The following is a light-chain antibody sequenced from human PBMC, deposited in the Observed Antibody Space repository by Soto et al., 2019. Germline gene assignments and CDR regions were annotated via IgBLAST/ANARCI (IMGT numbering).Light chain of an antibody. V-gene: IGKV1-5*01. CDR2: DAS. J-gene: IGKJ5*01. CDR3: QHYNSYPIT. Sequence: DIQMTQSPSTLSASVGDRVTITCRASQSISGWLAWYQQKPGKAPNLLIYDASSLESGVPSRFSGSGSETEFTLTISSLQPDDFATYYCQHYNSYPITFGQGTRLEIK. CDR1: QSISGW.